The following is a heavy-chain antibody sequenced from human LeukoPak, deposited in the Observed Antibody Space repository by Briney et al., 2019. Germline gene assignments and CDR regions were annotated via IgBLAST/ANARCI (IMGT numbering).Heavy chain of an antibody. CDR2: INHSGST. V-gene: IGHV4-34*01. J-gene: IGHJ3*02. CDR1: GGSFSGYY. Sequence: SETLSLTCAVYGGSFSGYYWSWIRQPPGKGLEWIGEINHSGSTNYNPSLKSRVTISVDTSKNQFSLKLSSVTAADTAVYYCARGSEGGYPDAFDIWGQGTMVTVSS. CDR3: ARGSEGGYPDAFDI. D-gene: IGHD5-18*01.